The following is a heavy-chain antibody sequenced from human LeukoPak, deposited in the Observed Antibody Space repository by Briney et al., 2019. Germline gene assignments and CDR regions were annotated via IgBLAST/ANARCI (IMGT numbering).Heavy chain of an antibody. J-gene: IGHJ3*02. CDR2: INHSGST. Sequence: SETLSLTCAVYGGSFSGYYCSWIRQPPGKGLEWIGEINHSGSTNYNPSLKSRVTISVDTSKNQFSLKLSSVTAADTAVYYCARRGYSYGRNDAFDIWGQGTVVTVSS. CDR1: GGSFSGYY. CDR3: ARRGYSYGRNDAFDI. V-gene: IGHV4-34*01. D-gene: IGHD5-18*01.